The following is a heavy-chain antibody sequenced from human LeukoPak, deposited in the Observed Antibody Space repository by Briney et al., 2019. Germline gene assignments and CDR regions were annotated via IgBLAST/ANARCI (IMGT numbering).Heavy chain of an antibody. D-gene: IGHD6-13*01. CDR3: AKDYGSSWYPYFDY. Sequence: GRSLRLSCAASGFTFSSYGMHWVRQAPGKGLEWVAVITYDGSNKYYADSVKGRFTISRDNSKNTLYLQMNSLRAEDTAVYYCAKDYGSSWYPYFDYWGQGTLVTVSS. J-gene: IGHJ4*02. V-gene: IGHV3-30*18. CDR1: GFTFSSYG. CDR2: ITYDGSNK.